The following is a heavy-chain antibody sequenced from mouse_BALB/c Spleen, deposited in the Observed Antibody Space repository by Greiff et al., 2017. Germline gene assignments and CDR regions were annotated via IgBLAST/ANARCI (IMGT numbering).Heavy chain of an antibody. Sequence: VQGVESGAELVRPGASVTLSCKASGYTFTDYEMHWVKQTPVHGLEWIGAIDPETGGTAYNQKFKGKATLTADKSSSTAYMELRSLTSEDSAVYYCNWYYFDYWGQGTTLTVSS. V-gene: IGHV1-15*01. D-gene: IGHD4-1*01. CDR2: IDPETGGT. CDR3: NWYYFDY. CDR1: GYTFTDYE. J-gene: IGHJ2*01.